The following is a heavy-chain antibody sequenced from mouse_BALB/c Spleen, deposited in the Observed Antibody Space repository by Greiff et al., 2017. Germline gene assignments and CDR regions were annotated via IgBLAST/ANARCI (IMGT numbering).Heavy chain of an antibody. Sequence: EVHLVESGGGLVKPGGSLKLSCAASGFTFSSYAMSWVRQSPEKRLEWVAEISSGGSYTYYPDTVTGRFTISRDNAKNTLYLEMSSLRSEDTAMYYCARVKTGTSEYYFDYWGQGTTLTVSS. CDR2: ISSGGSYT. V-gene: IGHV5-9-4*01. CDR3: ARVKTGTSEYYFDY. CDR1: GFTFSSYA. D-gene: IGHD4-1*01. J-gene: IGHJ2*01.